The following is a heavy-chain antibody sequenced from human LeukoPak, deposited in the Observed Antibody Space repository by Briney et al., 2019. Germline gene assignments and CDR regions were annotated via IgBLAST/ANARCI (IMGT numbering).Heavy chain of an antibody. J-gene: IGHJ4*02. CDR1: GGSFSGYY. V-gene: IGHV4-34*01. CDR2: INHSGST. D-gene: IGHD3-22*01. Sequence: SETLSLTCAVYGGSFSGYYWSWIRQPPGKGREWIGEINHSGSTNYNPSLKSRVTISVDTSKNQFSLKLSSVTAADTAVYYCARVFRPRTVSGYLYYFDYWGQGTLVTVSS. CDR3: ARVFRPRTVSGYLYYFDY.